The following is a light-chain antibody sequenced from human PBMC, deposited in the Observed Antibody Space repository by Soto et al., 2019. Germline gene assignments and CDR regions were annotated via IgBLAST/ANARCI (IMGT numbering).Light chain of an antibody. CDR3: QQSNNWPYT. V-gene: IGKV3-15*01. CDR1: QSVSDN. CDR2: GAS. Sequence: EIVMTQSPATLSVSPGERVTLSRRASQSVSDNLAWYQQKPGQAPRLLIYGASTRATTTPARFSGSGSGTEFTLTISSLQSEDFAVYFCQQSNNWPYTFGQGTKLDIK. J-gene: IGKJ2*01.